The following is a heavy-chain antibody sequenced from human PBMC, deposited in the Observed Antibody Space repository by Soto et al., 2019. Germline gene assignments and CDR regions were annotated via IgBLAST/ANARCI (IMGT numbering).Heavy chain of an antibody. CDR2: ISGSGGST. CDR1: GFTFSNYG. D-gene: IGHD2-15*01. J-gene: IGHJ1*01. CDR3: AKDSPVGVPLLRDLHD. Sequence: TGGSLRLSCAASGFTFSNYGMSWVRQAPGKGLEWVSVISGSGGSTYYADSVKGRFTLSRDNSKNTVYLQKNSLRAEDTAVYYCAKDSPVGVPLLRDLHDWGQGTLVTVSS. V-gene: IGHV3-23*01.